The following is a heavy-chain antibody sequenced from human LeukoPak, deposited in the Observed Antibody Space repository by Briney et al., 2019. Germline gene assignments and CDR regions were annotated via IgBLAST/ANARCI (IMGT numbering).Heavy chain of an antibody. CDR2: ISGYNGNT. J-gene: IGHJ5*02. V-gene: IGHV1-18*01. D-gene: IGHD2-8*01. CDR1: GDTFTRYG. CDR3: ARDRGYCTKGVCYREWFDP. Sequence: ASVKVSCKVSGDTFTRYGISWVRQAPGQGLEWMGWISGYNGNTNYAQKVLDRVTMTTDTSTSTAYMELRSLRPDDTAVYYCARDRGYCTKGVCYREWFDPWGQGTLVTVSS.